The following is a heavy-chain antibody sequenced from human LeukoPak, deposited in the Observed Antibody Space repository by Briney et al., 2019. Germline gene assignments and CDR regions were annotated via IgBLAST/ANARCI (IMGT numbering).Heavy chain of an antibody. D-gene: IGHD2-21*02. CDR3: ARDVCGGDCYSHYYYGMDV. CDR1: GYTFTSYG. V-gene: IGHV1-18*01. CDR2: ISAYNGNT. Sequence: ASVKVSCKASGYTFTSYGISWVRQAPGQGLEWMGWISAYNGNTNYAQKLQGRVTMTTDTSTSTAYMELRSLRSDDTAVYYCARDVCGGDCYSHYYYGMDVWGQGTTVTVSS. J-gene: IGHJ6*02.